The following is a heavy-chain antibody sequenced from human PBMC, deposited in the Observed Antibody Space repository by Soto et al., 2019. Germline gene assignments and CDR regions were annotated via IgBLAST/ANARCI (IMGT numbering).Heavy chain of an antibody. Sequence: PSETLSLTCTVSGGSISSGGYYWSWIRQHPGKGLEWIGYIYYSGSTYYNPSLKSRVTISVDTSKNQFSLKLSSVTAADTAVYYCAAVHAIITHDYGGKANYYFDYWGQGTLVTVSS. CDR3: AAVHAIITHDYGGKANYYFDY. J-gene: IGHJ4*02. CDR1: GGSISSGGYY. CDR2: IYYSGST. V-gene: IGHV4-31*03. D-gene: IGHD4-17*01.